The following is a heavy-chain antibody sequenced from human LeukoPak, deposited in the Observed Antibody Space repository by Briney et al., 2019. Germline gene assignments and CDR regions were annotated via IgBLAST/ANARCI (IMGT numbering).Heavy chain of an antibody. J-gene: IGHJ6*02. CDR3: ARDQQWAVAQNYFYCMDV. CDR2: ISGSGGST. D-gene: IGHD6-19*01. Sequence: GGSLRLSCAASGFTFSSYAMSWVRQAPGKGLEWVSAISGSGGSTYYTDSEKGRFTISRDNSKHTLYLQMNNLRTEDTAIYYCARDQQWAVAQNYFYCMDVWGQGTTVTVSS. V-gene: IGHV3-23*01. CDR1: GFTFSSYA.